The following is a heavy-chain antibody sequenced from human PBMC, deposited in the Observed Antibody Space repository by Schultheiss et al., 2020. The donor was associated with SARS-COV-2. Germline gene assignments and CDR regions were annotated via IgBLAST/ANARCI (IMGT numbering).Heavy chain of an antibody. V-gene: IGHV3-15*07. CDR1: GFTFSNAW. J-gene: IGHJ1*01. CDR2: IKSKTDGGTT. D-gene: IGHD4-23*01. Sequence: GGSLRLSCAASGFTFSNAWMNWVRQAPGKGLEWVGRIKSKTDGGTTDYAAPVKGRFIISRDNAKNTLYLQMNSLRAEDTAVYYCARYGGNSGYFQHWGQGTLVTVSS. CDR3: ARYGGNSGYFQH.